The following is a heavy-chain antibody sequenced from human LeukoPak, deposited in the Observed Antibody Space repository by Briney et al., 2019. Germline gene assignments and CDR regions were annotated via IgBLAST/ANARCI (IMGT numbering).Heavy chain of an antibody. CDR2: IYYSGST. V-gene: IGHV4-31*03. D-gene: IGHD3-10*01. CDR1: GRSISSGVYY. Sequence: SQTLSLTCTVSGRSISSGVYYWSWIRQHPGKGLEWIGYIYYSGSTYYNPSLKSRVTISVDTSKNQFSLKLSSVTAADTAVYYCARASGLSDAFDIWGQGTMVTVSS. CDR3: ARASGLSDAFDI. J-gene: IGHJ3*02.